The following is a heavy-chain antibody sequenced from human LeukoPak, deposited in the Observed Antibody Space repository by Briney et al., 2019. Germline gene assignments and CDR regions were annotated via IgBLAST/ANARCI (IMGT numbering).Heavy chain of an antibody. D-gene: IGHD6-19*01. CDR2: ISYDGSNK. CDR3: AKVDSPLEGQWLVSSDAFDI. Sequence: GGSLRLSCAASGFTFSSYGMHWVRQAPGKGLEWVAVISYDGSNKYYADSVKGRFTISRDNSKNTLYLQMNSLRAEDTAVYYCAKVDSPLEGQWLVSSDAFDIWGQGTMVTVSS. V-gene: IGHV3-30*18. J-gene: IGHJ3*02. CDR1: GFTFSSYG.